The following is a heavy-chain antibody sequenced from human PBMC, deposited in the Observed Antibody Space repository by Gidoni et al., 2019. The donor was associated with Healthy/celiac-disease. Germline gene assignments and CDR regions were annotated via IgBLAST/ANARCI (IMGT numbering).Heavy chain of an antibody. V-gene: IGHV3-49*03. CDR2: IRSKAYGGTT. CDR3: TRVDDFWSGWARGDDAFDI. Sequence: EVQLVESGGGLVQPGRSLRLSCTASGFTFGDYAMSWFRQAPGKGLEWVGFIRSKAYGGTTEYAASVKGRFTISRDDSKSIAYLQMNSLKTEDTAVYYCTRVDDFWSGWARGDDAFDIWGQGTMVTVSS. D-gene: IGHD3-3*01. CDR1: GFTFGDYA. J-gene: IGHJ3*02.